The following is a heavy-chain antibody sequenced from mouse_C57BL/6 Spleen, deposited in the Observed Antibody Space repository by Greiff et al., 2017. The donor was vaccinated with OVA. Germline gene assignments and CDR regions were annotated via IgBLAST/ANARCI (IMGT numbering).Heavy chain of an antibody. V-gene: IGHV1-82*01. Sequence: VQLLESGPELVKPGASVKISCKASGYAFTSSWMHWVKQRPGQGLEWIGQIYPGDGDTNYNGKFKGKATLTADNSSSTAYMELSSLTSEDSAVYYCAREETRGFDDWGQGTTVTVAS. CDR2: IYPGDGDT. CDR1: GYAFTSSW. J-gene: IGHJ2*01. CDR3: AREETRGFDD. D-gene: IGHD3-3*01.